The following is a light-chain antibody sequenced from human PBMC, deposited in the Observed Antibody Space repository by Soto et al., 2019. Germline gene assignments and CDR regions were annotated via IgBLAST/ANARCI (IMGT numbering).Light chain of an antibody. J-gene: IGKJ2*01. CDR2: DAS. CDR3: QHRSNWSYT. Sequence: EIVLTQSPATLSLSPGERATLSCRASESVGRYLAWYQQKLGQAPRLLVYDASNRATDIPPRFSGSGSGTDFTLTISSLEPEDFAVYYCQHRSNWSYTFGQGTKLEIK. V-gene: IGKV3-11*01. CDR1: ESVGRY.